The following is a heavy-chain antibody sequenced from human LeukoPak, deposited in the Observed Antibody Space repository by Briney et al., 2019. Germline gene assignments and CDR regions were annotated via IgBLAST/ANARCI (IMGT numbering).Heavy chain of an antibody. J-gene: IGHJ4*02. D-gene: IGHD1-26*01. CDR3: ARDSGSGSNDY. CDR2: ISAGNGNT. CDR1: GGTFSSYA. V-gene: IGHV1-3*01. Sequence: GASVTVSCKASGGTFSSYAISWVRQAPGQRLEWMGWISAGNGNTKYSQNFQGRVTFISNTSATTAFMELSSLRSEDAAVYYCARDSGSGSNDYWGQGTLVTVSS.